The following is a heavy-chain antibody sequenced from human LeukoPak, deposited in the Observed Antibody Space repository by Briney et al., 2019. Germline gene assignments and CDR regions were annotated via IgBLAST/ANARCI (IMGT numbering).Heavy chain of an antibody. J-gene: IGHJ4*02. CDR3: ARDYSSGWYYFDY. V-gene: IGHV3-48*03. CDR1: GFTFSSYE. CDR2: ISSSGSTI. Sequence: GGSLRLSCAASGFTFSSYEMNWVRQAPGKGLEWVSYISSSGSTIYYADSVKGRFTISRDNAKNSLYLQMNSLRAEDTAVYYCARDYSSGWYYFDYWGQGTLVTVPS. D-gene: IGHD6-19*01.